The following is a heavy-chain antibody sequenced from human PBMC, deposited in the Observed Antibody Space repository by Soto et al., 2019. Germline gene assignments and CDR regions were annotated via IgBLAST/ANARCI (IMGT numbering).Heavy chain of an antibody. CDR3: ARDLRAHNWFDH. CDR1: GFTFSIYI. CDR2: ISSSSSYI. V-gene: IGHV3-21*01. Sequence: WGSLRISCASSGFTFSIYIMNWVRQAPGKGLEWVSSISSSSSYIYYADSVKGRFTISRDNAKNSLYLQMNSLRAEDTAVYYCARDLRAHNWFDHWGQGTLVPSPQ. J-gene: IGHJ5*02.